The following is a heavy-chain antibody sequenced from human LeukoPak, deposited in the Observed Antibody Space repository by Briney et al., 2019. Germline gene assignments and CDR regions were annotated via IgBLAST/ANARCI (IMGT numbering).Heavy chain of an antibody. CDR3: AKRGGSYVRSWFDP. D-gene: IGHD1-26*01. J-gene: IGHJ5*02. CDR1: GGSISSSGAY. V-gene: IGHV4-39*01. Sequence: SETLSLTCTVSGGSISSSGAYWGWIRQPPGKGLEWIGSIYYSGSTYYNPSLKSRVTVSVDTSKNQFSLKLSSVTAADTAVYYCAKRGGSYVRSWFDPWGQGSLVTVSS. CDR2: IYYSGST.